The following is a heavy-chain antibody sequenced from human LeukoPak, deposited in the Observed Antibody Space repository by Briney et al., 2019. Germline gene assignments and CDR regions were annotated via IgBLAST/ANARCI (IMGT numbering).Heavy chain of an antibody. D-gene: IGHD3-9*01. CDR3: ARAFLTGYFDY. J-gene: IGHJ4*02. V-gene: IGHV1-2*02. CDR2: INPKSGAT. CDR1: GYIFSGYY. Sequence: ASMKVSCKASGYIFSGYYINWVRQAPGQGLEWMGWINPKSGATKYAQKFQGRVTMTRDTSISTAYMEMSRLRSDDTAVYYCARAFLTGYFDYWGQGTLVTVSS.